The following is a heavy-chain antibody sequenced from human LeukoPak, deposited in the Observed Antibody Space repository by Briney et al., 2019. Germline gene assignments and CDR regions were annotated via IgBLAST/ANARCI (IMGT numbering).Heavy chain of an antibody. CDR1: GGTFSSYA. V-gene: IGHV1-69*05. D-gene: IGHD4-17*01. CDR2: IIPIFGTA. Sequence: GASVKVSCKASGGTFSSYAISWVRQAPGQGLEWMGRIIPIFGTANYAQKFQGRVTITTDESTSTAYMELSSLRSEGTAVYYCARERSDYSDFDYWGQGTLVTVSS. CDR3: ARERSDYSDFDY. J-gene: IGHJ4*02.